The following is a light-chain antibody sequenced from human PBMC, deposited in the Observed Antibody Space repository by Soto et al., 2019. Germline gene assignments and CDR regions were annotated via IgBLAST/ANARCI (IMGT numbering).Light chain of an antibody. CDR1: QDISNY. J-gene: IGKJ2*01. V-gene: IGKV1-33*01. Sequence: DIQMTQSPSSLSASVGDRVTITCQASQDISNYLNWYQQKPGKAPKLLIYDASNLETGVPSTFSGSGSVIDFTLTISSLQPEDTATYYCQQYDSLPQTFGQGTKLEVK. CDR3: QQYDSLPQT. CDR2: DAS.